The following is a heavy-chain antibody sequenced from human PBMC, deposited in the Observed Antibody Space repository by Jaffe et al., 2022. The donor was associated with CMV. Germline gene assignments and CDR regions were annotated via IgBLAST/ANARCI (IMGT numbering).Heavy chain of an antibody. CDR1: GYTFTSYG. V-gene: IGHV1-18*01. CDR3: AREGYYDFWSGYPYYFDY. J-gene: IGHJ4*02. CDR2: ISAYNGNT. D-gene: IGHD3-3*01. Sequence: QVQLVQSGAEVKKPGASVKVSCKASGYTFTSYGISWVRQAPGQGLEWMGWISAYNGNTNYAQKLQGRVTMTTDTSTSTAYMELRSLRSDDTAVYYCAREGYYDFWSGYPYYFDYWGQGTLVTVSS.